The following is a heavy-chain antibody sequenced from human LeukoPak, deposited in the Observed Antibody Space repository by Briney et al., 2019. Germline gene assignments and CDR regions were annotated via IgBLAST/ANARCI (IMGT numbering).Heavy chain of an antibody. CDR2: ISVYNGNT. Sequence: ASVKVSCKASGYTFSSYGISWVRQAPGQGLEWMGWISVYNGNTNYAQKLQGRVTMTTDTSTNTAYMELRSLRSDDTAVYYCARVTGRAVDYWGQGTLVTDSS. J-gene: IGHJ4*02. D-gene: IGHD1-14*01. CDR3: ARVTGRAVDY. V-gene: IGHV1-18*01. CDR1: GYTFSSYG.